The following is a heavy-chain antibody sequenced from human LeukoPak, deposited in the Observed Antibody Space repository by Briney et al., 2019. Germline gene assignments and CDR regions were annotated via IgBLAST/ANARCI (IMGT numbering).Heavy chain of an antibody. Sequence: SETLSLTCTVSGGSINNYYWSWIRQPAGKGLEWIGRINASGRTNYNSALKSRVTMSVDTSKKQFSLKVKSVTAADTAVYYCEREYGDFDYWGQGTLVTVSS. CDR2: INASGRT. J-gene: IGHJ4*02. V-gene: IGHV4-4*07. CDR1: GGSINNYY. CDR3: EREYGDFDY. D-gene: IGHD4-17*01.